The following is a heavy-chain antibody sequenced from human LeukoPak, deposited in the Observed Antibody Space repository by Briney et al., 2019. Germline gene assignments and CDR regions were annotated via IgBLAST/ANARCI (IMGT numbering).Heavy chain of an antibody. D-gene: IGHD1-14*01. Sequence: QPGGSLRLSCAASAFTFRTYGMHWVRQAPGKGLEWVAVISYDANNKNYADSAKGRFTISRDNSKNTLYLQMNSLRAEDTAVYYCAKDRHPARTDGYYFDYWGQGTLVTVSS. V-gene: IGHV3-30*18. CDR2: ISYDANNK. CDR3: AKDRHPARTDGYYFDY. J-gene: IGHJ4*02. CDR1: AFTFRTYG.